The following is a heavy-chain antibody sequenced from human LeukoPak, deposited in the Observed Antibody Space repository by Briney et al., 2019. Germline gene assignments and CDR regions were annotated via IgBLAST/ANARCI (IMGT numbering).Heavy chain of an antibody. V-gene: IGHV4-59*01. CDR2: ISYSGST. D-gene: IGHD3-22*01. Sequence: PSETLSLTCTHSGGSITSYYWSWIRQPPGKGLEWIACISYSGSTKYNPSLKSRVTISVDTSKNQLSLKLSSVTAADTAVYYCAREPGFDSSGYLNWFDPWGQGTLVTVSS. J-gene: IGHJ5*02. CDR1: GGSITSYY. CDR3: AREPGFDSSGYLNWFDP.